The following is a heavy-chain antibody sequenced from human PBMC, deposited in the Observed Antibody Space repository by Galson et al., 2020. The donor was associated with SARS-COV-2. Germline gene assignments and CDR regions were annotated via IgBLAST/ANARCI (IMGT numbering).Heavy chain of an antibody. CDR2: INTDGSST. D-gene: IGHD6-19*01. Sequence: GESLKISCAASGFTFSNSWMHWVRQAPRKGLVLVARINTDGSSTSYADSVKGRFTISRDHAKNTLYLRRNSLRAEDTAVYYCARVGTRSGWKYYFDYWGQGTLVTGSS. V-gene: IGHV3-74*01. CDR3: ARVGTRSGWKYYFDY. J-gene: IGHJ4*02. CDR1: GFTFSNSW.